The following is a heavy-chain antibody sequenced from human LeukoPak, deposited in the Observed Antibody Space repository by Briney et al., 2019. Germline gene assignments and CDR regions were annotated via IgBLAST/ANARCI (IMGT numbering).Heavy chain of an antibody. CDR2: ISAYNGNT. J-gene: IGHJ6*02. CDR1: GYTFTSYG. D-gene: IGHD2-2*01. V-gene: IGHV1-18*01. CDR3: ARDGKGVVVPAYYYYGMDV. Sequence: ASVKVSCKASGYTFTSYGIIWVRQAPGQGLEWMGWISAYNGNTNYAQKLQGRVTMTTDTSTSTAYMELRSLRSDDTAVYYCARDGKGVVVPAYYYYGMDVWGQGTTVTVSS.